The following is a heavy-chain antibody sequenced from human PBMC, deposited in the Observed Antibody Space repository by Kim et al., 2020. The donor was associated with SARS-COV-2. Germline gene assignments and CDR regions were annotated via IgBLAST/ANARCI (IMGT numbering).Heavy chain of an antibody. D-gene: IGHD2-2*01. CDR3: SRVPTIGWSYFDY. Sequence: GGSLRLSCAASGFTFSSYSMNWVRQAPGKGLEWVASISSSSYIYYADYVKSGFTISRDNAGASLYPQMMSLSAVDTAEYSCSRVPTIGWSYFDYWGQG. J-gene: IGHJ4*02. CDR1: GFTFSSYS. V-gene: IGHV3-21*01. CDR2: ISSSSYI.